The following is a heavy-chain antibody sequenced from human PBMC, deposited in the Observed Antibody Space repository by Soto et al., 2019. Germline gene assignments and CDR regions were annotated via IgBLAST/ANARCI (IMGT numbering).Heavy chain of an antibody. CDR1: GFIFDDFT. Sequence: EVQLVESGGTVIQVGGSLRLSCAASGFIFDDFTMHWFRLVPGKGLQWVSYINWDGRISMYADSVKGRFTISRDNTNNHLYLQKNSLTSDDTALYYCAKDEGAAVESPGDWGHGTLVTVSS. D-gene: IGHD3-10*01. V-gene: IGHV3-43*01. J-gene: IGHJ4*01. CDR2: INWDGRIS. CDR3: AKDEGAAVESPGD.